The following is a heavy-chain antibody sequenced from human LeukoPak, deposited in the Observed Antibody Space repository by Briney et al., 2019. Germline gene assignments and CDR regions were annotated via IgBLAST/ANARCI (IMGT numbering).Heavy chain of an antibody. Sequence: SETLSLTCTVSGGSISSYYWSWIRQPPGKGLEWIGEINHSGSTNYNPSLKSRVTISVDTSKNQFSLKLSSVTAADTAVYYCARQYSYGQTRHYYYYYYMDVWGKGTTVTISS. CDR1: GGSISSYY. CDR3: ARQYSYGQTRHYYYYYYMDV. J-gene: IGHJ6*03. V-gene: IGHV4-34*01. D-gene: IGHD5-18*01. CDR2: INHSGST.